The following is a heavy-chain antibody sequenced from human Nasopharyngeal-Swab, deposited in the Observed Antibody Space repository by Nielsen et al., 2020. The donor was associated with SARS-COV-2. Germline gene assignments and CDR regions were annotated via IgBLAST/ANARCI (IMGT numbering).Heavy chain of an antibody. Sequence: SVKVSCKASGYTFTSYAISWVRQAPGQGLEWMGGIIPIFGTANYAQKFQGRVTITADESTSTAYMELSSLRSEDTAVYYCARVTIRSSSKWNWFDPWGQGTLVTVSS. CDR2: IIPIFGTA. V-gene: IGHV1-69*13. D-gene: IGHD6-6*01. CDR1: GYTFTSYA. CDR3: ARVTIRSSSKWNWFDP. J-gene: IGHJ5*02.